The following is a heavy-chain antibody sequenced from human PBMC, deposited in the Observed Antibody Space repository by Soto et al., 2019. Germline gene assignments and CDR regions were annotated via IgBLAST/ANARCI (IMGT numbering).Heavy chain of an antibody. CDR3: ARARYCSSTSCYESTPYFDY. D-gene: IGHD2-2*01. CDR2: IYYSGST. CDR1: GGSISSYY. V-gene: IGHV4-59*01. Sequence: PSETLSLTCTVSGGSISSYYWSWIRQPPGKGLEWIGYIYYSGSTNYNPSLKSRVTISVDTSKNQFSLKLSSVTAADTAVYYCARARYCSSTSCYESTPYFDYWGQGTLVSVSS. J-gene: IGHJ4*02.